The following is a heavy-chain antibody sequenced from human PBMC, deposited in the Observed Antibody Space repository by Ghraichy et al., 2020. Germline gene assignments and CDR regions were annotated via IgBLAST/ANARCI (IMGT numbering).Heavy chain of an antibody. D-gene: IGHD5-18*01. CDR1: GYSISSGYY. V-gene: IGHV4-38-2*02. J-gene: IGHJ5*02. CDR3: ARDGRYSYGFWFDP. CDR2: IYHSGST. Sequence: ESLNISCTVSGYSISSGYYWGWIRQPPGKGLEWIGSIYHSGSTYYNPSLKSRVTISVDTSKNQFSLKLSSVTAADTAVYYCARDGRYSYGFWFDPWGQGTLVTVSS.